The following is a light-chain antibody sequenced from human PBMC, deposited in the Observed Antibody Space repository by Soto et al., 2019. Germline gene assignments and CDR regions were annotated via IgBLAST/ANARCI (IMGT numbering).Light chain of an antibody. CDR2: VGTGGIVG. J-gene: IGLJ2*01. V-gene: IGLV9-49*01. CDR1: SGYRNYK. Sequence: QPVLTQPPSASASLGASVTLTCTLSSGYRNYKVDGYQQRPGKGPRFVMRVGTGGIVGSKGDGIPDRFSVLGSGLNRYLTIKNIQEEDESDYHCGADHGSGSNFLVVFGGGTKLTVL. CDR3: GADHGSGSNFLVV.